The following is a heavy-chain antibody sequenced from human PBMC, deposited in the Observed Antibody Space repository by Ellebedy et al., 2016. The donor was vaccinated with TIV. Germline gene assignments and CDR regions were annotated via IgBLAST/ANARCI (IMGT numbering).Heavy chain of an antibody. D-gene: IGHD6-13*01. CDR3: AKGDSSWKD. J-gene: IGHJ4*02. Sequence: GESLKISCSASGFTFSSYTLHWVRQAPGKGLDWVSGIRGSGDITYYADSVRGRFTISRDNSRNTLYLQMSSLRVEDTALYYCAKGDSSWKDWGQGSLVTVSS. V-gene: IGHV3-23*01. CDR1: GFTFSSYT. CDR2: IRGSGDIT.